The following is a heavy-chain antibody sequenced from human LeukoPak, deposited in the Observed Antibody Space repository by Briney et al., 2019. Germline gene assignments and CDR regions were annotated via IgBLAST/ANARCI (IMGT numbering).Heavy chain of an antibody. CDR2: ISYDGSNK. CDR3: AKGGYDSLFDY. D-gene: IGHD5-12*01. Sequence: PGGSLRLSCAASGFTFSSYGMHWVRQAPGKGLEWAAVISYDGSNKYYADSVKGRFTISRDNSKNTLYLQMNSLRAEDTAVYYCAKGGYDSLFDYWGQGTLVTVSS. J-gene: IGHJ4*02. V-gene: IGHV3-30*18. CDR1: GFTFSSYG.